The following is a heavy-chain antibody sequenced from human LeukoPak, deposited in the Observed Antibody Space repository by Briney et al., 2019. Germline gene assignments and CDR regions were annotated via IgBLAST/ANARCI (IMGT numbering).Heavy chain of an antibody. CDR3: ARVGSHGYFYYYYYMDV. J-gene: IGHJ6*03. CDR1: GGSFSGYY. D-gene: IGHD5-18*01. CDR2: INHSGST. Sequence: SETLSLTCAVYGGSFSGYYWSWIRQPPGKGLEWIGEINHSGSTNYNPSLKSRVTISVDPSKNQFSLKLSSVTAADTAVYYCARVGSHGYFYYYYYMDVWGKGTTVTVSS. V-gene: IGHV4-34*01.